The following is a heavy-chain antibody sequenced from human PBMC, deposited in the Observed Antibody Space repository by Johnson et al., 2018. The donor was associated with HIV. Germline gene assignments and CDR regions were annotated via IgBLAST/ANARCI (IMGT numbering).Heavy chain of an antibody. Sequence: VQLVESGGGLVQPGGSLRLSCAASGFTFSSFWMNWVRQAPGKGLEWVSVIYSGGNTYYTDSVRGRFTISRDNSRNTLYLQMNSLRPEDTAVYYCAIDYDVLTGTSRGRAFDIWGQGTMVTVSS. CDR1: GFTFSSFW. CDR2: IYSGGNT. J-gene: IGHJ3*02. V-gene: IGHV3-66*02. D-gene: IGHD3-9*01. CDR3: AIDYDVLTGTSRGRAFDI.